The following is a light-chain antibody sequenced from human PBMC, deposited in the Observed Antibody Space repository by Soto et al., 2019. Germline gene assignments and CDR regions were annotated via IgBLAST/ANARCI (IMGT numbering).Light chain of an antibody. J-gene: IGLJ3*02. V-gene: IGLV2-8*01. Sequence: QSALTQPPSASGSPGQSATVSCIGTSRDVGRYNYVSWYQQHPGKAPKLIIYGVSERPSGVPDRFSGSKSGDTASLTVSGLQAEDEADYYCSSFADNTWVFGGGTKLTVL. CDR1: SRDVGRYNY. CDR3: SSFADNTWV. CDR2: GVS.